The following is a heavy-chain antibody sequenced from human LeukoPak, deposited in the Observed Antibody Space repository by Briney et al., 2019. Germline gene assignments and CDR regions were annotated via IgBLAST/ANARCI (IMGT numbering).Heavy chain of an antibody. CDR1: GGSISSYY. V-gene: IGHV4-59*08. J-gene: IGHJ2*01. CDR2: IYYSGST. Sequence: SETLSLTCTVSGGSISSYYWSWVRQPPGKGLEWIGYIYYSGSTTYNPSLKSRVTISVDTSKNQFSLKLSSVTAADTAVYYCARRTYFDLWGRGTLVTVSS. CDR3: ARRTYFDL.